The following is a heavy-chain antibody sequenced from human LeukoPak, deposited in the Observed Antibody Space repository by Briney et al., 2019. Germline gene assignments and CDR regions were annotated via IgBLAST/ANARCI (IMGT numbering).Heavy chain of an antibody. J-gene: IGHJ2*01. CDR1: GFTFSSYA. CDR3: AKARGSWDYWYFDL. Sequence: PGGSLRLSCAASGFTFSSYAMSWVRQAPGKGLEWVSAISGSGGSTYYADSVKGRFTISRDNSKNTLYLQMNSLRAEDTAVHYCAKARGSWDYWYFDLWGRGTLVTVSS. CDR2: ISGSGGST. D-gene: IGHD6-13*01. V-gene: IGHV3-23*01.